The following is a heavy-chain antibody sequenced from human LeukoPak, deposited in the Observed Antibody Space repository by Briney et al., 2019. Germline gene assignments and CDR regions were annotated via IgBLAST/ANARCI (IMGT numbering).Heavy chain of an antibody. V-gene: IGHV1-2*02. J-gene: IGHJ4*02. CDR2: INPNSGGT. CDR3: ARVAAAGMRGKYYFDY. D-gene: IGHD6-13*01. CDR1: GYTFTGYY. Sequence: ASVKVSCKASGYTFTGYYMHWVRQAPGQGLEWMGWINPNSGGTNYAQKFQGRVTMTRDTSISTAYMELSRLRSDDTAVYYCARVAAAGMRGKYYFDYWGQGTLVTVSS.